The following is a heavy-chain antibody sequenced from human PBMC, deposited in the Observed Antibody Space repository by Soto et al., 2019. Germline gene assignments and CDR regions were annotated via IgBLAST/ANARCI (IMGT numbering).Heavy chain of an antibody. D-gene: IGHD4-4*01. Sequence: PSETLSLTCTVSGGSISSSSYYWGWIRQPPGKGLEWIGSIYYSGSTYYNPSLKSRVTISVDRSKNQFSLKLSSVTAADTAVYYCARGMTTVTTFDYWGQGTLVTVS. CDR3: ARGMTTVTTFDY. V-gene: IGHV4-39*07. CDR1: GGSISSSSYY. J-gene: IGHJ4*02. CDR2: IYYSGST.